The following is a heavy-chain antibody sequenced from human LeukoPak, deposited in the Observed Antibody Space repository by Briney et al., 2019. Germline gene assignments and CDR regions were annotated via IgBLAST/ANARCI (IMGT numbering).Heavy chain of an antibody. CDR2: ISGSGGST. CDR1: GFTFTKCA. J-gene: IGHJ4*01. V-gene: IGHV3-23*01. CDR3: ARDRTATGYYFDY. Sequence: HSGGSLRLSCVASGFTFTKCAMSWIRQAPGKGLEWVSAISGSGGSTYYADSVKGRFTISRDNSKNTLYLQMNSLRAEDTAVYYCARDRTATGYYFDYWGQEPWSPSPQ. D-gene: IGHD2-15*01.